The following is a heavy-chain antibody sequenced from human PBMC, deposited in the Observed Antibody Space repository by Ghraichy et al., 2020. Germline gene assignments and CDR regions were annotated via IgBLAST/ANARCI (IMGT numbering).Heavy chain of an antibody. J-gene: IGHJ6*02. D-gene: IGHD1-1*01. CDR2: MSNSGRT. CDR3: ARELTTSYSTMDV. V-gene: IGHV4-59*02. Sequence: SETLSLTCTVSGASVSSHYWNWLRQTPEKGLEWIDQMSNSGRTKYNASLKGRVTISVDTSKNHVYLKVTSVTAADTAVYYCARELTTSYSTMDVWGQGTTVTVSS. CDR1: GASVSSHY.